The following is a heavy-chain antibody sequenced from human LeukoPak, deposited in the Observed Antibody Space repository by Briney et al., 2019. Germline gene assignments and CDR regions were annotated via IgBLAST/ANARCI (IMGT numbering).Heavy chain of an antibody. CDR2: IYYSGST. Sequence: SETLSLTCTVSGGSISSSSYYWGWIRQPPGKGLEWIGSIYYSGSTYYNPSLKSRVAISVDTSKNQFSLKLSSVTAADTAVYYCARRREIAATEFDYWGQGTLVTVSS. CDR1: GGSISSSSYY. V-gene: IGHV4-39*01. D-gene: IGHD6-13*01. CDR3: ARRREIAATEFDY. J-gene: IGHJ4*02.